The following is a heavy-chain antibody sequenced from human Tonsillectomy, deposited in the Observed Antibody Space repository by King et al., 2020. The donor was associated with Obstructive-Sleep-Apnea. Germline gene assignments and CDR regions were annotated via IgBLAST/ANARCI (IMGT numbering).Heavy chain of an antibody. J-gene: IGHJ6*02. CDR1: GFTFSSYA. D-gene: IGHD2-2*01. Sequence: EVQLVESGGGLVQPGGSLRLSCAASGFTFSSYAMSWVRQAPGKGLEWVSAISGSGGSTYYADSVKGRFTISRDNSKNTLYLQMNSLRAEDTAVYYCAKDHRVPAADNYYYYGMDVWGQGTTVTVSS. CDR2: ISGSGGST. V-gene: IGHV3-23*04. CDR3: AKDHRVPAADNYYYYGMDV.